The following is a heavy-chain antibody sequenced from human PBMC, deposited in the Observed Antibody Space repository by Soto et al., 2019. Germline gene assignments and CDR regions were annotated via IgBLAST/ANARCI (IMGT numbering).Heavy chain of an antibody. CDR2: IVVGSGNT. CDR3: AVDGGYYDSSGSEYFQH. V-gene: IGHV1-58*01. J-gene: IGHJ1*01. D-gene: IGHD3-22*01. CDR1: GFTFTSSA. Sequence: QMQLVQSGPEVKKPGTSVKVSCKASGFTFTSSAVQWVRQARGQRLEWIGWIVVGSGNTNYAQKFQERVTITRDMSTSTAYMELSSLRSEDTAVYYCAVDGGYYDSSGSEYFQHWGQGTLVTVSS.